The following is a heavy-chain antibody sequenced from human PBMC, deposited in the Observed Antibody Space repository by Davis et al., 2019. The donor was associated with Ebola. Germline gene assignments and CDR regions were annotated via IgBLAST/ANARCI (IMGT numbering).Heavy chain of an antibody. J-gene: IGHJ5*01. V-gene: IGHV4-34*01. CDR3: ARGGRRAANQFDS. D-gene: IGHD2-15*01. Sequence: PSETLSLTCGVYGGSFSDYYWSWIREPPGKGLEWIGEINHSGSSNYNPSLKSRFTISVDTSKNQFSLKLSSVTAADTAVYYCARGGRRAANQFDSWGKGTLVTVSS. CDR1: GGSFSDYY. CDR2: INHSGSS.